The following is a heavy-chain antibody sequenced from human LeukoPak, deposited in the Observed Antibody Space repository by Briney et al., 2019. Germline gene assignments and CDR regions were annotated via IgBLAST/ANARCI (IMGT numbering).Heavy chain of an antibody. CDR3: AKDAQRGFDYSNSLQY. D-gene: IGHD4-11*01. Sequence: GRSLTLSCAASGFTFSHYAMHWVRQAPGKGLEWVAVIWSDGTNQYYADSVRGRFTTYRDDFQKRVFLQMNSLRVEDTALYYCAKDAQRGFDYSNSLQYWGQGALVTVSS. V-gene: IGHV3-33*06. CDR1: GFTFSHYA. J-gene: IGHJ4*02. CDR2: IWSDGTNQ.